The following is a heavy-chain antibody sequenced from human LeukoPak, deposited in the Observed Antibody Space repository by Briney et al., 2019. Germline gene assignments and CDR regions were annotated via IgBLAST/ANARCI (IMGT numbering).Heavy chain of an antibody. Sequence: KPGASVTVSCNASGYTFTSYDMNWVRQAPGQGLEWMGWMNPNGGNTGPAHKFQGRVTMTRTTTIGYAYMELRSLGSEDAAAYYCARGPSHAYCGSDRYSGGACDIWGQGTRVPVSS. V-gene: IGHV1-8*01. CDR3: ARGPSHAYCGSDRYSGGACDI. CDR1: GYTFTSYD. J-gene: IGHJ3*02. CDR2: MNPNGGNT. D-gene: IGHD2-21*02.